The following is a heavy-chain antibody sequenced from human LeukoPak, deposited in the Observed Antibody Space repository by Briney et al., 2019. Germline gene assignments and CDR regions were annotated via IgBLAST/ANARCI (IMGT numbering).Heavy chain of an antibody. CDR2: IIPIFGTA. CDR3: ASTKIFGVVIPYYYYYYMDV. V-gene: IGHV1-69*06. CDR1: GYTFTSYG. Sequence: SVKVSCKASGYTFTSYGISWVRQAPGQGLEWMGGIIPIFGTANYAQKSQGRVTITADKSTSTAYMELSSLRSEDTAVYYCASTKIFGVVIPYYYYYYMDVWGKGTTVTVSS. D-gene: IGHD3-3*01. J-gene: IGHJ6*03.